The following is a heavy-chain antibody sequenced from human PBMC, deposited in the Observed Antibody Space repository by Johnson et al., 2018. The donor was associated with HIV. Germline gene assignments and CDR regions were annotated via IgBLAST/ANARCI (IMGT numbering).Heavy chain of an antibody. CDR1: GFTVSSNY. CDR2: IYSGGSI. J-gene: IGHJ3*02. CDR3: ARDSTPWGGDYVGYGFDI. Sequence: VQLVESGGGLIQPGGSLRLSCAASGFTVSSNYMSWVRQAPGKGLEWVSLIYSGGSIYYADSVKGRFTISRDNAKKSLYLQMNRLRAEDTAVYYCARDSTPWGGDYVGYGFDIWGQGTMVTVSS. D-gene: IGHD4-17*01. V-gene: IGHV3-53*01.